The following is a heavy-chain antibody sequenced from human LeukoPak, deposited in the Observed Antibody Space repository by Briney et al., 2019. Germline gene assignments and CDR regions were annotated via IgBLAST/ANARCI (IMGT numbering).Heavy chain of an antibody. Sequence: GGSLRLSCAASGFTFSSYAMSWVPQAPEKGLEWISTISGSGGGTYYADSVKGRFTISRDDSKNTLYLQMNSLRAEDTAVYYCAKDLGRYRNNYFDYWGQGTLVTVSS. D-gene: IGHD1-26*01. CDR2: ISGSGGGT. CDR1: GFTFSSYA. J-gene: IGHJ4*02. V-gene: IGHV3-23*01. CDR3: AKDLGRYRNNYFDY.